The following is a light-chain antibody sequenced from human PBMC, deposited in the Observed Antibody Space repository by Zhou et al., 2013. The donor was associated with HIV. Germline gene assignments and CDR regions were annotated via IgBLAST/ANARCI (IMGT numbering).Light chain of an antibody. J-gene: IGKJ2*01. CDR2: DAS. V-gene: IGKV3-20*01. CDR3: QQYSSSPQT. CDR1: QSVISY. Sequence: EIVLTQSPATLSLSPGERATLSCRASQSVISYLAWYQQKPGQAPRLLIYDASSRATGIPDRFSGSGSGTDFTLTISTLYPEDFVVYYCQQYSSSPQTFGQGTKVEIK.